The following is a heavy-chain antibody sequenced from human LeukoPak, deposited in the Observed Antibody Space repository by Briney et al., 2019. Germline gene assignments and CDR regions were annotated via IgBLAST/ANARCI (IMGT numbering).Heavy chain of an antibody. CDR1: GFFFSTYW. D-gene: IGHD6-19*01. J-gene: IGHJ3*02. CDR3: ARERHSSGLDAFDI. V-gene: IGHV3-30*03. Sequence: SLRLSCAASGFFFSTYWMTWVRQAPGKGLEWVAVISYDGSNKYYADSVKGRFTISRDNSKNTLYLQMNSLRAEDTAVYYCARERHSSGLDAFDIWGQGTMVTVSS. CDR2: ISYDGSNK.